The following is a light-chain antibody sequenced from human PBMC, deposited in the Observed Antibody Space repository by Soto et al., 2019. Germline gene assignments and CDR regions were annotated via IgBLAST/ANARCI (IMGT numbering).Light chain of an antibody. CDR1: QSVSSY. V-gene: IGKV3-11*01. CDR3: QQRSNWVT. J-gene: IGKJ5*01. Sequence: EIVWTQSPATLSLSPGERATLSCRASQSVSSYLAWYQQKPGQAPSLLIYDASNRATGIPARFSGSGSGTDFTLTIRSLEPEDFAVDYCQQRSNWVTCGQGTRLEIK. CDR2: DAS.